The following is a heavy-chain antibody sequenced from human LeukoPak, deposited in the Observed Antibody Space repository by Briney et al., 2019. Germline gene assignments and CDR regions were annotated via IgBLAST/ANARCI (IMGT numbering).Heavy chain of an antibody. V-gene: IGHV4-4*02. J-gene: IGHJ4*02. CDR2: VFHSGST. Sequence: SGTLSLTCTVSGVSIRSSTNWWTWVRQAPGKGLEWIGEVFHSGSTNYNPSLKSRVTMSADKSKNQFSLNLSSVTAADTAVYYCLHGANSGDWVFWGQGTLVTVSS. CDR3: LHGANSGDWVF. D-gene: IGHD4/OR15-4a*01. CDR1: GVSIRSSTNW.